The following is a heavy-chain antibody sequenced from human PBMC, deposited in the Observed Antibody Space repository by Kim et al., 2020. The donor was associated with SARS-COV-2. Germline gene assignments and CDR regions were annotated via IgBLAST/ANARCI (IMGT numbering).Heavy chain of an antibody. Sequence: GGSLRLSCAASGFTFDDYAMHWVRQAPGKGLEWVSGISWNSGSIGYADSVKGRFTISRDNSKNTLYLQMGSLRAEDMAVYYCAREDTYYDSSGYYFADAFDIWGQGTMVTVSS. D-gene: IGHD3-22*01. J-gene: IGHJ3*02. CDR2: ISWNSGSI. CDR1: GFTFDDYA. CDR3: AREDTYYDSSGYYFADAFDI. V-gene: IGHV3-9*03.